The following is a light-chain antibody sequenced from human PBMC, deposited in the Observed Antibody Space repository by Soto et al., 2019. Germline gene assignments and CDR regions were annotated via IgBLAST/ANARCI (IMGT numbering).Light chain of an antibody. V-gene: IGKV3-11*01. CDR2: DAS. CDR3: QQRSDWPPWT. CDR1: QSVSNY. J-gene: IGKJ1*01. Sequence: EIVLTQSPATLSLSPGERATLSCRASQSVSNYLAWYQQKPGQAPRLLIYDASNRATGIPARFSGSGSGTDFTLTISSLGPEDFAVYYCQQRSDWPPWTFGQGTKVEIK.